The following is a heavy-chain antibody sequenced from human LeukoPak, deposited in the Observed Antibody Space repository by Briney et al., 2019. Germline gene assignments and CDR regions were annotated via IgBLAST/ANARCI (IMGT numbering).Heavy chain of an antibody. CDR2: FDPEDGET. CDR3: ASRSKLRYFDWLLVFDP. CDR1: GYTLTELS. Sequence: GASVKVSCKVSGYTLTELSIHWVRQAPGKGLEWMGGFDPEDGETIYAQKFQGRVTMTEDTSTDTAYMELSSLRSEDTAVYYCASRSKLRYFDWLLVFDPWGQGTLVTVSS. V-gene: IGHV1-24*01. D-gene: IGHD3-9*01. J-gene: IGHJ5*02.